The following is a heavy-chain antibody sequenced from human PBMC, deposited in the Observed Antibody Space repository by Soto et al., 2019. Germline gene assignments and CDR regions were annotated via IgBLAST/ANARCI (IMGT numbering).Heavy chain of an antibody. V-gene: IGHV4-34*01. J-gene: IGHJ4*02. CDR1: GGSFSGYY. CDR2: INHSGNT. D-gene: IGHD6-6*01. Sequence: QVQLQQWGAGLLKPSETLSLTCAVYGGSFSGYYWNWIRQSPEKGLEWIGEINHSGNTNYNPSLKSRVTISVDTSKNQFSLILSSVTAADTAVYYCASGPSRYSSSDYFDYWGQGTLVTVSS. CDR3: ASGPSRYSSSDYFDY.